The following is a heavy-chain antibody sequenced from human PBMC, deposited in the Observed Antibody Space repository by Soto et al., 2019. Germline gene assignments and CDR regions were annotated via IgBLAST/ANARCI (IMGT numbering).Heavy chain of an antibody. D-gene: IGHD5-18*01. J-gene: IGHJ6*02. Sequence: SETLSLTCTISGDSINNYFWNWIRQPPGKGLEWIGYISYSGSTSYNPSPQSRVTISSDTSKNQFSLELSSVTAADTAVYYCARARQRDTGRGLDVWGQGTTVTVSS. CDR1: GDSINNYF. CDR3: ARARQRDTGRGLDV. V-gene: IGHV4-59*01. CDR2: ISYSGST.